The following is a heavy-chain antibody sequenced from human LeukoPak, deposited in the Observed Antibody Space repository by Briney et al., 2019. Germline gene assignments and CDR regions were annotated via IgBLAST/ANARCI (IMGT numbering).Heavy chain of an antibody. CDR3: ARDFLHLGG. J-gene: IGHJ3*01. CDR2: ISTDGRST. Sequence: PGGSLRLSCAASGFTFSSYWMHWVRQAPGKGLMWVSRISTDGRSTSYVDSVKGRFTISRDNAKNTLYLQMNSLRAEDTAVYYCARDFLHLGGWGQGTMVTVSS. D-gene: IGHD3-16*01. CDR1: GFTFSSYW. V-gene: IGHV3-74*01.